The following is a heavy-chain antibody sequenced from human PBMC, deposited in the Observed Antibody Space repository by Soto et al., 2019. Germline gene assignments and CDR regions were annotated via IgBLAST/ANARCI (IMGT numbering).Heavy chain of an antibody. CDR3: TRESAGYPGGSLYYMDV. D-gene: IGHD5-12*01. J-gene: IGHJ6*03. CDR1: GYTFTSYG. V-gene: IGHV1-18*01. CDR2: ISAYNGNT. Sequence: ASVKVSCKASGYTFTSYGISWVRQAPGQGFEWMGWISAYNGNTNYAQKLQGRVTMTTDTSTSTSYMELRSLRSDDTAVYYCTRESAGYPGGSLYYMDVWGKGTTVTVSS.